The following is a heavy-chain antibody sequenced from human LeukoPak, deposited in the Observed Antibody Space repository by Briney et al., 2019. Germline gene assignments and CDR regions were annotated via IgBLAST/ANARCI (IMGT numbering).Heavy chain of an antibody. Sequence: ASVKVSYKVSGYSDTELSMHWVRQAPGLGLEWMGGFNREDAAPIYAQQFQGRVTMTEDTSTDTAYMELSSLRSKDTALYYCATLDSYYDKSGRPLRPDWGQGTLVTVSS. D-gene: IGHD3-22*01. CDR1: GYSDTELS. CDR3: ATLDSYYDKSGRPLRPD. CDR2: FNREDAAP. J-gene: IGHJ4*02. V-gene: IGHV1-24*01.